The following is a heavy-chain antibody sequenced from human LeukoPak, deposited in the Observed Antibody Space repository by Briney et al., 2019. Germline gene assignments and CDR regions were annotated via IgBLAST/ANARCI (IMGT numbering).Heavy chain of an antibody. Sequence: GGSLRLSCAASGFNFSSYWMHWVRQAPGKGPVWVAHIDSEGSSTTYGDPAKGRFTISRDNAKKTLYLQMNSLRVEDTAVYYCTRGTTAEAGIDYWGQGTLVTVSS. CDR2: IDSEGSST. V-gene: IGHV3-74*01. D-gene: IGHD6-19*01. CDR3: TRGTTAEAGIDY. CDR1: GFNFSSYW. J-gene: IGHJ4*02.